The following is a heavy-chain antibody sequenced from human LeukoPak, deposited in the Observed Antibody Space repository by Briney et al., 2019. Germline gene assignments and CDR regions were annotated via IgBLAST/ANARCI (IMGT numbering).Heavy chain of an antibody. Sequence: ASVKVSCKASGYSFTGSYMHWVRQAPGQGLEWMGWINPNSDGTNYAQKFQGRVTMTRDTSISTAYMELSRLRSDDTAVYYCARVKSGSGTYYKHWSLYYYAMDLWGQGTTVTVSS. J-gene: IGHJ6*02. CDR3: ARVKSGSGTYYKHWSLYYYAMDL. CDR2: INPNSDGT. D-gene: IGHD3-10*01. CDR1: GYSFTGSY. V-gene: IGHV1-2*02.